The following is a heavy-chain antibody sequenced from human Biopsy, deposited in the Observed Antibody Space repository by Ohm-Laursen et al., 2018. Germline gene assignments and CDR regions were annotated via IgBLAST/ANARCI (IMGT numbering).Heavy chain of an antibody. CDR2: IFYRGST. V-gene: IGHV4-38-2*01. CDR3: ARDYDTSGYYYVS. Sequence: ESLRLSCAASGFYFSNYAMSWVRQAPGKGLEWIGSIFYRGSTHYKPSLKSRVNISVDTSKNQFSLKLNSVTAADTAVYYCARDYDTSGYYYVSWGQGTLVTVSS. J-gene: IGHJ5*02. CDR1: GFYFSNYA. D-gene: IGHD3-22*01.